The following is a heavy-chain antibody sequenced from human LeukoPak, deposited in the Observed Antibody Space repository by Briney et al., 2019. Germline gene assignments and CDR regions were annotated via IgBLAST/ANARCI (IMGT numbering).Heavy chain of an antibody. V-gene: IGHV3-53*01. Sequence: GGSLRLSCAASGFTVSTNYMNWVRQAPGKGLEWVSVVYYGGSTYYADSVKGRFTISRDSSKNTLYLQMNSLRAEDTAVYYCASPGYCSGSICYSGYFQHWGQGTLVTVSS. J-gene: IGHJ1*01. CDR3: ASPGYCSGSICYSGYFQH. CDR2: VYYGGST. CDR1: GFTVSTNY. D-gene: IGHD2-15*01.